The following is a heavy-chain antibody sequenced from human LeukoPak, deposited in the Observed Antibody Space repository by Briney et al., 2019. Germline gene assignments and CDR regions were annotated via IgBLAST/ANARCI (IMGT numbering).Heavy chain of an antibody. CDR3: ARLGYCSSTSCYAAGAYFDY. D-gene: IGHD2-2*01. CDR1: GFTFSSYS. V-gene: IGHV3-48*01. J-gene: IGHJ4*02. CDR2: ISSSSSTI. Sequence: GGSLRLSCAASGFTFSSYSMNWVRQAPGKGLEWVSYISSSSSTIYYADSVKGRFTISRDNAKNSLYLQMNSLRAEDTAVYYCARLGYCSSTSCYAAGAYFDYWGQGTLVTVSS.